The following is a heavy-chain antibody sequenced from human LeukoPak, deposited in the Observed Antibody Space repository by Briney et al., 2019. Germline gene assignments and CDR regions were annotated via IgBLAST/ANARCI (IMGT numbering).Heavy chain of an antibody. D-gene: IGHD3-22*01. CDR1: GGSISSYY. Sequence: PSETLSLTCTVSGGSISSYYRSWIRQPPGKGLEWIGYIYYSGSTNYNPSLKSRVTISVDTSKNQFSLKLSSVTAADTAVYYCARSGGSSGYYYVDQPPPDAFDIWGQGTMVTVSS. J-gene: IGHJ3*02. CDR2: IYYSGST. V-gene: IGHV4-59*01. CDR3: ARSGGSSGYYYVDQPPPDAFDI.